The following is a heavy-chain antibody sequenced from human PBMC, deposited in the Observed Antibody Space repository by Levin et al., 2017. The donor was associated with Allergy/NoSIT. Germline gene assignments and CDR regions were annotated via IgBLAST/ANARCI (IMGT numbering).Heavy chain of an antibody. CDR3: ARGRGGSGGSPGGRLVDY. V-gene: IGHV3-7*04. CDR2: IKQDGSEK. J-gene: IGHJ4*02. D-gene: IGHD2-15*01. Sequence: GGSLRLSCAASGFTFSSYWMSWVRQAPGKGLEWVANIKQDGSEKYYVDSVKGRFTISRDNAKNSLYLQMNSLRAEDTAVYYCARGRGGSGGSPGGRLVDYWGQGTLVTVSS. CDR1: GFTFSSYW.